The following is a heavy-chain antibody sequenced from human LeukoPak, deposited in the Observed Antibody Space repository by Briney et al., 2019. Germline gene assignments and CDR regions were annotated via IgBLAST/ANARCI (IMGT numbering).Heavy chain of an antibody. J-gene: IGHJ5*02. CDR3: ARMDKEGDASRVDWFDP. CDR1: GYTFTTYG. V-gene: IGHV1-8*03. Sequence: ASVKVSCKSSGYTFTTYGINWVRQASGQGLEWMGWMSPNSGNTGYAQKFQGRVTITRNTSISTVYMELSDLRSEDTAVYYCARMDKEGDASRVDWFDPWGQGTLVTASS. CDR2: MSPNSGNT. D-gene: IGHD2-2*03.